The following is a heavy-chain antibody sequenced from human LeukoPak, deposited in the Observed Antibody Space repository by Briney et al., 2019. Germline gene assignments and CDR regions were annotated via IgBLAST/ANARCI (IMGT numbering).Heavy chain of an antibody. CDR2: IYYSGST. V-gene: IGHV4-31*03. J-gene: IGHJ5*02. Sequence: SETLSLTCTVSGGSISSGGYYWSWIRQHPGKGLEWIGYIYYSGSTYYNPSLKSRVTISVDTSKNQFSLKLSSVTAADTAVYYCARAYCSGGSCYSVGNWFDPWGQGTLVTVSS. D-gene: IGHD2-15*01. CDR3: ARAYCSGGSCYSVGNWFDP. CDR1: GGSISSGGYY.